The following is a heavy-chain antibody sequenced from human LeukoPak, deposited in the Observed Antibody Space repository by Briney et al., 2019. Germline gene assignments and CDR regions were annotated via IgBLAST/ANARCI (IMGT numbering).Heavy chain of an antibody. D-gene: IGHD1-26*01. J-gene: IGHJ5*02. Sequence: PGGSLRLSCAASGFTFSSYEMNWVRQAPGKGLEWVSHISSSGNIIYYADSVKGRFTISRDNANNSLYLQMNSLRAEDTAVYYCARRQGGWFDPWGQGTLVTVSS. CDR3: ARRQGGWFDP. CDR1: GFTFSSYE. V-gene: IGHV3-48*03. CDR2: ISSSGNII.